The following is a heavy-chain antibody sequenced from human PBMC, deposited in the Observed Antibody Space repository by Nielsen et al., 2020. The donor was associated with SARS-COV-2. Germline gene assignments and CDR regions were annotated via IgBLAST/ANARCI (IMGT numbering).Heavy chain of an antibody. D-gene: IGHD2-2*03. CDR2: MYSAGTT. CDR3: ARGGYCSSSSCYNAFDV. CDR1: GFIVRKNY. J-gene: IGHJ3*01. V-gene: IGHV3-53*04. Sequence: GESLKISCAASGFIVRKNYMSWVRQAPGKGLEWVSVMYSAGTTYYADSVKGRFTISRHSSENSLYLQMNSLRADDTALYYCARGGYCSSSSCYNAFDVWGEGTMVLVSS.